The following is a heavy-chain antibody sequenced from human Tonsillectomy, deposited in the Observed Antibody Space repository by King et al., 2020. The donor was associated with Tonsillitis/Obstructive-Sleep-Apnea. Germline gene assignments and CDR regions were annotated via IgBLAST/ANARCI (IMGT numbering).Heavy chain of an antibody. CDR1: GYTFTNYW. CDR3: ARHKGDYGGNSAYYYAMDV. J-gene: IGHJ6*02. D-gene: IGHD4-23*01. CDR2: IYPGDSDT. Sequence: QLVQSGADVKKPGESLKISCKGSGYTFTNYWIGWVRQMPGKGLDWMGIIYPGDSDTRYSPSFQGQVTISADKSISTAYLQWSTLKASDTAMYYCARHKGDYGGNSAYYYAMDVWGQGTTVTVSS. V-gene: IGHV5-51*01.